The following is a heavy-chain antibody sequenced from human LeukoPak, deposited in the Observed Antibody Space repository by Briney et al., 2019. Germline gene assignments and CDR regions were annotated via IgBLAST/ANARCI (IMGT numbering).Heavy chain of an antibody. CDR3: AREKDYGDSRGLHP. CDR1: GGSISSYY. J-gene: IGHJ5*02. CDR2: INTSGST. Sequence: PSETLSLTCTASGGSISSYYWSWIRRPAGKGLEWIGRINTSGSTNYNPSLKSRVTMSVDTTKNQVSLKLSSVTAADTAVYYCAREKDYGDSRGLHPWGQGTLVTVSS. V-gene: IGHV4-4*07. D-gene: IGHD4-17*01.